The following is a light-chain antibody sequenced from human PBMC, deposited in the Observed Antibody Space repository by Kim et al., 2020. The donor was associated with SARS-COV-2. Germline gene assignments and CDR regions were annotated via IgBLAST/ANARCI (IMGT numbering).Light chain of an antibody. V-gene: IGKV2-28*01. CDR1: QSLLHSNGYNY. CDR3: MQALQTPLT. CDR2: LGS. J-gene: IGKJ4*01. Sequence: PASITCRAGQSLLHSNGYNYWDWYLLKPRQSPQLLIYLGSNLASGVPDRFSGSGSGTDFTLKVSRVEAEGVGVYYCMQALQTPLTFGGGTKVDIK.